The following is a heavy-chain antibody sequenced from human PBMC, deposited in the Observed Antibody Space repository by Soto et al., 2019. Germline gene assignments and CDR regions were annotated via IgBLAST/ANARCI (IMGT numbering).Heavy chain of an antibody. CDR1: GGSISRGDYY. J-gene: IGHJ1*01. CDR2: IYYSGST. CDR3: ARRPQDCSGGRCYLYFHH. D-gene: IGHD2-15*01. Sequence: SETLSLTCTVSGGSISRGDYYWSWIRQPPGKGLEWIGYIYYSGSTYYNPSLKSRVTISVDTSKNQFSLKLSSVTAADTAVYYCARRPQDCSGGRCYLYFHHWGQGTLVTVS. V-gene: IGHV4-30-4*01.